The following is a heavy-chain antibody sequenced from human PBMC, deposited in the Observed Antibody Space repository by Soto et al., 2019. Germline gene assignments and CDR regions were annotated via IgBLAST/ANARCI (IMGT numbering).Heavy chain of an antibody. CDR2: ISWNSGTI. CDR1: VFTFDEYA. V-gene: IGHV3-9*01. Sequence: QTGWSLRLSCASSVFTFDEYAMHWVRQAPGKGLEWVTGISWNSGTIGYADSVKGRFTISRDNAKNSLYLQMNSLRAEDTALYYCARDVWSRASGPPDSWGQGTLVTVSS. CDR3: ARDVWSRASGPPDS. J-gene: IGHJ4*02. D-gene: IGHD3-10*01.